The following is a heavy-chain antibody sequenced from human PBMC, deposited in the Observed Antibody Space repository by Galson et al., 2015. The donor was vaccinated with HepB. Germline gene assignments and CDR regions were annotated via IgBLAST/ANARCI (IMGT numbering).Heavy chain of an antibody. D-gene: IGHD3-3*01. CDR3: ARVMSTYDFWSPHAFDI. V-gene: IGHV1-3*01. J-gene: IGHJ3*02. Sequence: SVKVSCKGSGYTFSSYTMHWVRQAPGQRLEWMGWMNPGNGNTRYSQKLQGRVTITRDTSASTAYMELSSLKSEDTAIYYCARVMSTYDFWSPHAFDIWCQGTMVTVSS. CDR2: MNPGNGNT. CDR1: GYTFSSYT.